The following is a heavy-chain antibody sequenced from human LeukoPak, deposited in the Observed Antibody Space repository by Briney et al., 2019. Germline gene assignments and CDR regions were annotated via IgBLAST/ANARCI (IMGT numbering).Heavy chain of an antibody. Sequence: GGSLRLSCAASGFTFSSYSMNWVRQAQGKGLEWVSSISGSSGYIYYADSVKGRFTISRDNAKNSLYLQMNSLRAEDTAVYYCARGGSASGAPSSFDYWGQGTLVTVSS. D-gene: IGHD1-26*01. CDR1: GFTFSSYS. CDR3: ARGGSASGAPSSFDY. CDR2: ISGSSGYI. V-gene: IGHV3-21*01. J-gene: IGHJ4*02.